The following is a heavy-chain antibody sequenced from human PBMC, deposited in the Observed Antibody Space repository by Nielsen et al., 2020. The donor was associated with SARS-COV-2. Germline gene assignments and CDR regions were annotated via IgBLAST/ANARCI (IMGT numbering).Heavy chain of an antibody. J-gene: IGHJ6*02. CDR3: ARAYHNYYYAMDV. Sequence: GGSLRLSCAASGFTFSSYSMNWARQAPGKGLEWVSSISISSSSFYYTDSVRGRFTISRDNAKSSLYLQLTSLRAEDTAVYYCARAYHNYYYAMDVWGQGTTVTVSS. CDR2: ISISSSSF. D-gene: IGHD1-14*01. CDR1: GFTFSSYS. V-gene: IGHV3-21*01.